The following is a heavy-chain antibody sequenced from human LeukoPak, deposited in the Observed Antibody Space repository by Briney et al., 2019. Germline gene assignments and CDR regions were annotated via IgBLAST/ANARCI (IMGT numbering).Heavy chain of an antibody. CDR3: ARVATADAFDI. D-gene: IGHD6-25*01. Sequence: SETLSLTCTVSGGSNSSHYWSWIRQPPGKGLEWIGYIYYSGSTNYNPSLKSRVTISVDTSKNQFSLKLSSVTAADTAVYYCARVATADAFDIWGQGTMVTVSS. CDR1: GGSNSSHY. J-gene: IGHJ3*02. V-gene: IGHV4-59*11. CDR2: IYYSGST.